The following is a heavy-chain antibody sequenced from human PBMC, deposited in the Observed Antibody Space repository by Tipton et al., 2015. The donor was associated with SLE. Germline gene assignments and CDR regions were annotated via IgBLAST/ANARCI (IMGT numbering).Heavy chain of an antibody. D-gene: IGHD2-15*01. Sequence: QLVQSGAEVKKPGASVKVSCKASGYTFTSYYMHWVRQAPGQGLEGMGIINPSGGSTSYAQKVQGRVTMTRDTSTSTVYMELSSLRSEDTAVYYCARGMGLRDAFDIWGQGTMVTVSS. CDR3: ARGMGLRDAFDI. V-gene: IGHV1-46*03. J-gene: IGHJ3*02. CDR1: GYTFTSYY. CDR2: INPSGGST.